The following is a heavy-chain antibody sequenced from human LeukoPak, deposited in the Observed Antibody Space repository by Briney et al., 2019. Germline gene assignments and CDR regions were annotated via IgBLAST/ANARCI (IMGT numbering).Heavy chain of an antibody. CDR1: GFTVSSNY. J-gene: IGHJ5*02. D-gene: IGHD6-25*01. CDR2: IYSGGST. Sequence: GGSLRLSCAASGFTVSSNYMSWVRQAPGKGLERVSVIYSGGSTYYADSVKGRFTISRDNSKNTLYLQMNSLRAEDTAVYYCARFEAADEANWFDPWGQGTLVTVSS. CDR3: ARFEAADEANWFDP. V-gene: IGHV3-53*01.